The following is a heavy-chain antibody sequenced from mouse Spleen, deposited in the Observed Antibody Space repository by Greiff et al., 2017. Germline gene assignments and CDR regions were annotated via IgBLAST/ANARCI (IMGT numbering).Heavy chain of an antibody. CDR2: FYPGSGSI. CDR3: ARVGLGPWFAY. Sequence: VQLQQSGAELVKPGASVKLSCKASGYTFTEYTIHWVKQRSGQGLEWIGWFYPGSGSIKYNEKFKGKATFTADTSSNTAYMQLSSLTTEDSAIYYCARVGLGPWFAYWGQGTLVTVSA. J-gene: IGHJ3*01. V-gene: IGHV1-62-2*01. D-gene: IGHD4-1*01. CDR1: GYTFTEYT.